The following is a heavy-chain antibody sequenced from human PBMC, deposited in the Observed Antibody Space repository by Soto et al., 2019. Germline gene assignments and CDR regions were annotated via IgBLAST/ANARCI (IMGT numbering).Heavy chain of an antibody. CDR2: IYSGGST. J-gene: IGHJ4*02. CDR3: AREGLEVVAATHRVGREYYFDY. CDR1: GFTVSSNY. V-gene: IGHV3-66*01. Sequence: GGSLRLSCAASGFTVSSNYMSWVRQAPGKGLEWVSVIYSGGSTYYADSVKGRFTISRDNSKNTLYLQMNSLRAEDTAVYYCAREGLEVVAATHRVGREYYFDYWGQGTLVTVSS. D-gene: IGHD2-15*01.